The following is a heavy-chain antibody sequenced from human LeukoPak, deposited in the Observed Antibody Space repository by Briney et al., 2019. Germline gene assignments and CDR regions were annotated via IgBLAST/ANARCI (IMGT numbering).Heavy chain of an antibody. D-gene: IGHD6-19*01. CDR1: GFTFSTYS. CDR3: ARYNSGWNDY. J-gene: IGHJ4*02. V-gene: IGHV3-21*01. CDR2: ISSTSSLI. Sequence: GGSLRLSCAASGFTFSTYSMNWVRQAPGKGLEWVSSISSTSSLIWYADSLKGRFTISRDNAKNSLYLQMDSLRAEDTAVYYCARYNSGWNDYWGQGTLVTVSS.